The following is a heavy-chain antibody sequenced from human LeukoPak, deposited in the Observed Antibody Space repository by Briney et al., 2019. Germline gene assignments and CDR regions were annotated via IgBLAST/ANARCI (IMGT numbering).Heavy chain of an antibody. CDR2: IIPILGIA. V-gene: IGHV1-69*04. CDR1: GGTFSSYA. J-gene: IGHJ4*02. D-gene: IGHD2-2*01. CDR3: AKPLGTSWERYYFDY. Sequence: GASVKVSCKASGGTFSSYAISWVRQAPGQGLEWMGRIIPILGIANYAQKFQGRVTITADKSTSTAYMELSSLRSEDTAVYYCAKPLGTSWERYYFDYWGQGTLVTVSS.